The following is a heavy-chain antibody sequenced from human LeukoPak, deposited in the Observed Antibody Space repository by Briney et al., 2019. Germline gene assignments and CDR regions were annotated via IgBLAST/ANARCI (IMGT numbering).Heavy chain of an antibody. D-gene: IGHD3-22*01. CDR1: GGTFSSYA. CDR3: ARELNYYDSSGYYYRRLMGSDPGVDY. CDR2: INPSGGST. J-gene: IGHJ4*02. Sequence: ASVKVSCKASGGTFSSYAISWVRQAPGQGLEWMGIINPSGGSTSYAQKFQGRVTMTRDTSTSTVYMELSSLRSEDTAVYYCARELNYYDSSGYYYRRLMGSDPGVDYWGQGTLVTVSS. V-gene: IGHV1-46*01.